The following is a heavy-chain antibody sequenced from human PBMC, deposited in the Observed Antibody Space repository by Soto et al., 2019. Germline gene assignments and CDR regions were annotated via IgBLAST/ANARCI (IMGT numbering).Heavy chain of an antibody. V-gene: IGHV2-5*02. J-gene: IGHJ3*02. CDR2: IYWDDDK. CDR1: GFSLSTNGVG. CDR3: SQHLISWGEAFDN. Sequence: QITLKESGPTLVKPTQTLTLTCTFSGFSLSTNGVGVSWIRQPPGQALEWLALIYWDDDKRFSPSLRSRLTISKETAKNLVVLTLSNIGHVYTATYYCSQHLISWGEAFDNWGQGTMVSVSS. D-gene: IGHD1-26*01.